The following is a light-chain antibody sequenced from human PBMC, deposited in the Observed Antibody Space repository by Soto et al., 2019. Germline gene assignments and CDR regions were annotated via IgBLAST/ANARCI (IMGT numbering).Light chain of an antibody. CDR2: EGS. Sequence: QGALTQTASGSGSAGKWITISVTGTSSDDRRYNLVSWYQQHPGKAPKIKTYEGSKRPSGVSNRFSGSKSGNTASLTISGLQAEDEADYYCCSYEGSSTFGNVFGTGTKVTVL. V-gene: IGLV2-23*03. CDR3: CSYEGSSTFGNV. CDR1: SSDDRRYNL. J-gene: IGLJ1*01.